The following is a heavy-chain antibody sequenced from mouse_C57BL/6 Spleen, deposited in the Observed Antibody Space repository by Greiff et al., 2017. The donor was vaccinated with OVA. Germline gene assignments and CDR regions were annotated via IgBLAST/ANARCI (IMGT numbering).Heavy chain of an antibody. D-gene: IGHD1-1*01. CDR1: GYTFTDYS. V-gene: IGHV1-19*01. J-gene: IGHJ4*01. CDR2: INPYNGGT. CDR3: AKRDYCYRSISLCAMDD. Sequence: VQLQQSGPVLVKPGASVKMSCKASGYTFTDYSMHWVKQSHGQSLEWIGVINPYNGGTSYNQKFKGKATLTVDKSSSTAYMELNSLTSEDSAVYYCAKRDYCYRSISLCAMDDWGKGTTVTVSS.